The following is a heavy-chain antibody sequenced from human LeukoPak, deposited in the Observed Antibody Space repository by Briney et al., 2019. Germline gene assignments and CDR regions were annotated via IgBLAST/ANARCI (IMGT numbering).Heavy chain of an antibody. D-gene: IGHD3-22*01. V-gene: IGHV4-34*01. CDR1: GGSFSGYY. Sequence: SETLSLTCAVYGGSFSGYYWSWIRQPPGKGLEWIGEINHSGSTNYNPSLKSRVTISVDTSKNQFSLKLSSVTAADTAVYFCARNYYDTKKPWDWGQGTLVTVSS. CDR3: ARNYYDTKKPWD. CDR2: INHSGST. J-gene: IGHJ4*02.